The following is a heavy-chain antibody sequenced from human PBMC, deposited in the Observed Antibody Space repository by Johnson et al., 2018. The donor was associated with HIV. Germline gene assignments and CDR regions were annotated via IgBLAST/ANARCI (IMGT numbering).Heavy chain of an antibody. D-gene: IGHD3-16*01. Sequence: VQLVESGGGLIQPGGSLRLSCAASGFTVSSNYMSWVRQAPGKGLEWVSVIYSGGSTYYADSVKGRFTISRDNSKNTLYLQMNSLRAEDTAVYYCAKGSPGGVVAHDAFDIWGQGTMVTVSS. CDR3: AKGSPGGVVAHDAFDI. CDR2: IYSGGST. CDR1: GFTVSSNY. V-gene: IGHV3-66*03. J-gene: IGHJ3*02.